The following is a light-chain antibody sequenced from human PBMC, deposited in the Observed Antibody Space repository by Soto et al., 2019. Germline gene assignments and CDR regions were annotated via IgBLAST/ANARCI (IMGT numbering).Light chain of an antibody. Sequence: QSVLTQPASVSGCPGQSITICCTGASSDGGGYNYVSWYQQHPGKAPKLMIYDVSNRPSGVSNRFSGSKSGNTASLTISGLQAEDEADYYCSSYTSSSTLLYVFGTGTKVTVL. CDR2: DVS. CDR1: SSDGGGYNY. CDR3: SSYTSSSTLLYV. V-gene: IGLV2-14*01. J-gene: IGLJ1*01.